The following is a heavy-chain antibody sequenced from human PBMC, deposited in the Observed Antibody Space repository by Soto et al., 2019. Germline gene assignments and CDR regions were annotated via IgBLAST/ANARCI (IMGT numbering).Heavy chain of an antibody. V-gene: IGHV1-69*13. CDR3: ARGSGYSGYEGDYYYYGMDV. J-gene: IGHJ6*02. CDR2: IIPIFGTA. CDR1: GGPFSSYA. Sequence: SLKVSCKASGGPFSSYAISWVRQAPGQGLEWMGGIIPIFGTANYAQKFQGRVTITADESTSTAYMELSSLRSEDTAVYYCARGSGYSGYEGDYYYYGMDVWGQGTTVTVSS. D-gene: IGHD5-12*01.